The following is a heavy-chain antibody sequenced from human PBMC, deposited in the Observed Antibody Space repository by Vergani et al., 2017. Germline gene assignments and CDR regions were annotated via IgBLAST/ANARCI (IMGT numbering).Heavy chain of an antibody. CDR3: ARHQIGRYTEY. Sequence: QLQLQQSGPGLVKPSETLFLTCTVSADSISSGSYYWGWIRQPPGKSLEWIGSIYYSGLTYYNPSLKSRVAISVDTSKNQFSLKVTSVTAADTAVYYCARHQIGRYTEYWGQGILVTVSS. J-gene: IGHJ4*02. CDR2: IYYSGLT. D-gene: IGHD1-14*01. V-gene: IGHV4-39*01. CDR1: ADSISSGSYY.